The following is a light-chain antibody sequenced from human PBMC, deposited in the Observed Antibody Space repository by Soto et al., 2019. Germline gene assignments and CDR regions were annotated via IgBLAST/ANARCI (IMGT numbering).Light chain of an antibody. CDR2: AAS. J-gene: IGKJ4*01. CDR3: QQYYNTPLT. V-gene: IGKV1-16*01. CDR1: QGISNY. Sequence: DIQLTQSPSSLSASVGDRVTITCRANQGISNYLAWFQQKPGKAPKSLIYAASSLHSGVPSRFSGSGSETDFTLTISSLQPEDVAVYYCQQYYNTPLTFGGGTKVELK.